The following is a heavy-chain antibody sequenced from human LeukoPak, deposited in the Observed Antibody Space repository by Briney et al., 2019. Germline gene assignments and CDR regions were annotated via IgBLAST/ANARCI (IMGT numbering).Heavy chain of an antibody. CDR3: AKDDYYDSSGYPDY. CDR1: GFTFSSYW. CDR2: INSDGSST. V-gene: IGHV3-74*01. J-gene: IGHJ4*02. D-gene: IGHD3-22*01. Sequence: GGSLRLSCAASGFTFSSYWMHWVRQAPGKGLVWVSRINSDGSSTSYADSVKGRFTISRDNSKNTLYLQMNSLRAEDTAVYYCAKDDYYDSSGYPDYWGQGTLVTVSS.